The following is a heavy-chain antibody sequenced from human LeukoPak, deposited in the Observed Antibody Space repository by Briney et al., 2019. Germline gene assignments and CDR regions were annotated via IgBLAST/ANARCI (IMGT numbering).Heavy chain of an antibody. CDR2: ISSSGGST. J-gene: IGHJ5*02. CDR3: ARDPSSGWYLKGWFDP. V-gene: IGHV3-23*01. D-gene: IGHD6-19*01. CDR1: GFTFSSYA. Sequence: GGSLRLSCAASGFTFSSYAMHWVRQAPGKGLEWVSAISSSGGSTYYADSVRGRFIISRDSSKNTLYLQMNSLRAEDTAVYYCARDPSSGWYLKGWFDPWGQGTLVTVSS.